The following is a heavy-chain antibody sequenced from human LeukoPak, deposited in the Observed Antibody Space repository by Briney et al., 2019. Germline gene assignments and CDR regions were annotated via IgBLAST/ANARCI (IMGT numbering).Heavy chain of an antibody. D-gene: IGHD2-2*01. Sequence: PSETLSLTCTVSGGSISSYYWSWIRQPPGKGLEWIGYIYYSGSTNYNPSLKSRVTISVDRSKNQFSLKLSSVTAADTAVYYCARTYQYVDYWGQGTLVTVSS. CDR3: ARTYQYVDY. CDR1: GGSISSYY. J-gene: IGHJ4*02. CDR2: IYYSGST. V-gene: IGHV4-59*12.